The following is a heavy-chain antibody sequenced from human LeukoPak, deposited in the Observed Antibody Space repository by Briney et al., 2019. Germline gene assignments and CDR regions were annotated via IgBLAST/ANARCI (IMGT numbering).Heavy chain of an antibody. J-gene: IGHJ6*03. V-gene: IGHV1-2*02. D-gene: IGHD3-9*01. CDR1: GYTFTGYY. CDR3: ARRGYDILTGYYYYYYYMDV. Sequence: GASVKVSCKASGYTFTGYYMHWVRQAPGPGLEWMGWINPNSGGTNYAQKFQGRVTMTRDTSISTAYMELSRLRSDDTAVYYCARRGYDILTGYYYYYYYMDVWGKGTTVTVSS. CDR2: INPNSGGT.